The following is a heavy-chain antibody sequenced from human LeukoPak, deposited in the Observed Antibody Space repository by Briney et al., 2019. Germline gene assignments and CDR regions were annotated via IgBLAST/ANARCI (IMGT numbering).Heavy chain of an antibody. J-gene: IGHJ4*02. CDR3: ARETHISSGGVTYFDY. D-gene: IGHD2-15*01. CDR1: GFTFSSYS. Sequence: GGSLRLSCAASGFTFSSYSMNWVRQAPGKGLEWVSSISSSSSYIYYADSVKGRFTISRDNAKNSLYLQMNSLRAEDTAVYYCARETHISSGGVTYFDYWGQGTLVPVSS. CDR2: ISSSSSYI. V-gene: IGHV3-21*01.